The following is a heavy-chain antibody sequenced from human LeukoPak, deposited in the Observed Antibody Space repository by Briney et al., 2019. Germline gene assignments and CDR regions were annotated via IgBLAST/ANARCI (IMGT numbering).Heavy chain of an antibody. Sequence: PSETLSLTCAVYGGSFSGYYWSWIRQPPGKGLEWIGEINRSGSTNYNPSLKSRVTISVDTSKNQFSLKLSSVTAADTAVYYCARGHAQSYFDYWGQGTLVTVSS. V-gene: IGHV4-34*01. CDR2: INRSGST. CDR3: ARGHAQSYFDY. CDR1: GGSFSGYY. J-gene: IGHJ4*02. D-gene: IGHD2-8*01.